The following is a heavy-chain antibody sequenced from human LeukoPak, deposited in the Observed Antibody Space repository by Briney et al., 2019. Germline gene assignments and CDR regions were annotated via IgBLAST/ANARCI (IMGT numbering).Heavy chain of an antibody. Sequence: ASVKVSCKASGYTFTSYAMHWVRQAPGQRLKWMGWINAGNGNTKYSQKSQGRVTITRDTSASTAYVELSSLRYDDTAVCCCARGKYYGSGRPNYYYGMDGLRKGTTVSDSS. J-gene: IGHJ6*04. CDR1: GYTFTSYA. CDR2: INAGNGNT. V-gene: IGHV1-3*01. CDR3: ARGKYYGSGRPNYYYGMDG. D-gene: IGHD3-10*01.